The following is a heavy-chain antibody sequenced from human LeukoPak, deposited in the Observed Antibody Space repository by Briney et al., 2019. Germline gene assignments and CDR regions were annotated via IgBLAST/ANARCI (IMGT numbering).Heavy chain of an antibody. CDR2: ISPSGST. J-gene: IGHJ4*02. CDR1: GGSINGGNYY. CDR3: ARDSGKGPRTVLLWFGEPKQGIDY. V-gene: IGHV4-61*02. Sequence: PSETLSLTCTVSGGSINGGNYYWTWFRQPAGKGLEWIGRISPSGSTNHNPSLTSRVTISVDTSKNQFSLKLSSVTAADTAVYYCARDSGKGPRTVLLWFGEPKQGIDYWGQGTLVTVSS. D-gene: IGHD3-10*01.